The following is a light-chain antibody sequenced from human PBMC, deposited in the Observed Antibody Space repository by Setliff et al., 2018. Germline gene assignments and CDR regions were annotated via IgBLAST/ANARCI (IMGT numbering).Light chain of an antibody. CDR3: GSYARSSAPYV. V-gene: IGLV2-14*01. Sequence: QSALTQPASVSGYPGQSITISCAGTSSDVGAYNYVSWYQQNPGKAPKLLIYAVDNRPSGVSDRFSGSKSDNTASLTISGLQAEDEADYYCGSYARSSAPYVFGTGTKGTVL. J-gene: IGLJ1*01. CDR1: SSDVGAYNY. CDR2: AVD.